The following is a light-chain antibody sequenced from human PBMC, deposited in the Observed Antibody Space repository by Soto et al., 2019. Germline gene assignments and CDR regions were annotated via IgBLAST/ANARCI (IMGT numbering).Light chain of an antibody. Sequence: EIVVTQSPGTLSLSPGDRVTLSCRTSQSLTSFYLAWYQQKPGQAPRLLIYGATSRATGIPDRFSGSGSGTDFSLTVSRLEPEDFAVYYCQQYDASPVTFGQRTRLEIK. J-gene: IGKJ5*01. CDR2: GAT. CDR1: QSLTSFY. V-gene: IGKV3-20*01. CDR3: QQYDASPVT.